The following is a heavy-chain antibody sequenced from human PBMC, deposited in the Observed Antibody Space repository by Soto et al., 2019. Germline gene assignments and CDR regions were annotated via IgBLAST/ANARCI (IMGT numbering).Heavy chain of an antibody. V-gene: IGHV1-24*01. Sequence: QVQLVQSGAEVKKPGASVKVSCKVSGYTLTEFSMHWVRQAPGKGLEWMGGFDPEDGEKIYAQTFQGRVTMTEDTSTDTAYMELSSLRSDDTAVYYSATDARLTLLNDSFAMAVWGQGTTVTVSS. CDR3: ATDARLTLLNDSFAMAV. CDR1: GYTLTEFS. J-gene: IGHJ6*02. CDR2: FDPEDGEK. D-gene: IGHD2-21*01.